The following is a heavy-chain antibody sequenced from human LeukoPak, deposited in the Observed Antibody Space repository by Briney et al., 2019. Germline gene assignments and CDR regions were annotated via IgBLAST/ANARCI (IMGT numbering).Heavy chain of an antibody. J-gene: IGHJ3*02. Sequence: SETLSLTCTVSGGSISSGSYYWSWIRQPAETGLEWIGRIYTSGSTNYNPSLKSRVTISVDTSKNQFSLKLSSVTAADTAVYYCARDRLSGAVVTAIEYAFDIWGQGTMVTVSS. CDR3: ARDRLSGAVVTAIEYAFDI. D-gene: IGHD2-21*02. V-gene: IGHV4-61*02. CDR1: GGSISSGSYY. CDR2: IYTSGST.